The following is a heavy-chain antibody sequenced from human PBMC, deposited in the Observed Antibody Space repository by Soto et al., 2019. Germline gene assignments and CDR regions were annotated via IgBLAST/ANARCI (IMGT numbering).Heavy chain of an antibody. CDR2: IDNSGGTT. V-gene: IGHV3-23*01. Sequence: GGSLRLSCAASGFTFSSYAMTWVRQAPGQGLEWVSRIDNSGGTTYYADSVKGRFTISRDNSKNTLYLQMNGLRAEDTAVYYCAKRRVEYCGGGTWYYFDSWGQGTLVTVSS. J-gene: IGHJ4*02. CDR3: AKRRVEYCGGGTWYYFDS. D-gene: IGHD2-15*01. CDR1: GFTFSSYA.